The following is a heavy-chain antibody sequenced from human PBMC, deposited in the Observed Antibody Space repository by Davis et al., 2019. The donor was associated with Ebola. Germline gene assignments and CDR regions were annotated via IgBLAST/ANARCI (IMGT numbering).Heavy chain of an antibody. CDR3: ARDPSSIFGLFDY. J-gene: IGHJ4*02. D-gene: IGHD3-3*01. CDR2: IIPIFGTA. CDR1: GYTFTGYY. V-gene: IGHV1-69*13. Sequence: SVKVSCKASGYTFTGYYMQWVRQAPGQGLEWMGGIIPIFGTANYAQKFQGRVTITADESTSTAYMELSSLRSEDTAVYYCARDPSSIFGLFDYWGPGTLVTVSS.